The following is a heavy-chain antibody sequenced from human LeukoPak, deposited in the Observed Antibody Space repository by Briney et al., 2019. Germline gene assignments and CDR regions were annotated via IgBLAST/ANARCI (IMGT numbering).Heavy chain of an antibody. CDR3: ARDASSELRYFDWLGTHYYYYYMDV. V-gene: IGHV4-38-2*02. CDR1: GYSISSGYY. J-gene: IGHJ6*03. D-gene: IGHD3-9*01. Sequence: SETLSLTCTVSGYSISSGYYWGWIRQPPGKGLEWIGSIYHSGSTYYNPSLKSRVTISVDTSKNQFSLKLSSVTAADTAVYYCARDASSELRYFDWLGTHYYYYYMDVWGKGTTVTISS. CDR2: IYHSGST.